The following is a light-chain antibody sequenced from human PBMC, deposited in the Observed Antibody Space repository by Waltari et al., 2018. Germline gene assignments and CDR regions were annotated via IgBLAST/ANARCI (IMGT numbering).Light chain of an antibody. CDR2: DNN. CDR3: GAWDSSLSAVI. J-gene: IGLJ2*01. Sequence: QSVLTQPPSVSAAPGQKVTISCSGSSSDIGETYVSWFQQLPGTAPKLLIYDNNKRPSGIPDRFSGSKSGTSATLGITGLQTGDEADYYCGAWDSSLSAVIFGGGTKLTVL. V-gene: IGLV1-51*01. CDR1: SSDIGETY.